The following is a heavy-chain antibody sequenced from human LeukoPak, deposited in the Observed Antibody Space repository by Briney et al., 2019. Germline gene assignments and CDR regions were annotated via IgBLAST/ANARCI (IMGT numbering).Heavy chain of an antibody. J-gene: IGHJ5*02. CDR2: ISSSGSTI. V-gene: IGHV3-48*03. CDR3: ATKMYSSDWFDP. D-gene: IGHD6-19*01. Sequence: GGSLRLSCAASGFTFSSYEMNWVRQAPGKGLEWVSYISSSGSTIYYADSVKGRFTISRDNAKNSLYLQMNSLRAEDTSVYYGATKMYSSDWFDPWGQGTLVTVSS. CDR1: GFTFSSYE.